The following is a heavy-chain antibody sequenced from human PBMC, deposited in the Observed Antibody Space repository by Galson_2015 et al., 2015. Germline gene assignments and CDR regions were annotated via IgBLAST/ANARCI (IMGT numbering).Heavy chain of an antibody. CDR1: GGSISSYY. Sequence: TLSLTCTVSGGSISSYYWSWIRQPPGKGLEWIGYIYYSGSTNYNPSLKSRVTISVDTSKNQFSLKLSSVTAADTAVYYCARYWNYVEYWGQGTLVTVSS. CDR2: IYYSGST. D-gene: IGHD1-1*01. CDR3: ARYWNYVEY. J-gene: IGHJ4*02. V-gene: IGHV4-59*01.